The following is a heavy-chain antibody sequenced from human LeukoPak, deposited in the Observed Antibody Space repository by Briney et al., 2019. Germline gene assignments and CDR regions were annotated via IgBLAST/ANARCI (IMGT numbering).Heavy chain of an antibody. CDR2: ISGSGDST. J-gene: IGHJ3*02. V-gene: IGHV3-23*01. CDR1: GFTFSSHA. CDR3: AKSLEYGARGGAFDI. Sequence: PGGSLRRSCAASGFTFSSHAMTWVRQAPGKGLEWVSAISGSGDSTYYADSVKGRFTISRDNSKNTLFLQMNSLRAEDTALYYCAKSLEYGARGGAFDIWGQGTMVTVSS. D-gene: IGHD4-17*01.